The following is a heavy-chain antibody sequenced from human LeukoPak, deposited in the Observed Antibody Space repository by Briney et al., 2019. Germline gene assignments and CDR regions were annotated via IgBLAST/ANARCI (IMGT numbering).Heavy chain of an antibody. V-gene: IGHV4-4*09. CDR2: IYTSGST. J-gene: IGHJ6*03. D-gene: IGHD2-2*01. CDR1: GGSTSSYY. Sequence: SETLSLTCTVSGGSTSSYYWSWIRQPPGKGLEWIGYIYTSGSTNYNPSLKSRVPISVDTSKNQFSLKLSSVTAADTAVYYCARLGVGYCSSTSCLYYYYYMDVWGKGTTVTVSS. CDR3: ARLGVGYCSSTSCLYYYYYMDV.